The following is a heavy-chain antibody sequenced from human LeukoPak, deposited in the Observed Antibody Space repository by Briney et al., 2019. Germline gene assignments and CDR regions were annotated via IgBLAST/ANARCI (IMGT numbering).Heavy chain of an antibody. CDR2: IYHSGST. CDR3: ARDSSLGSGPLDGFDI. Sequence: TSETLSLTCAVSGYSISSGYYWGWIRQPPGKGLEFIASIYHSGSTYYNSPLKSRVTISVDTSKNQFSLNLNSVTAADTALYYCARDSSLGSGPLDGFDIWGQGTLVTVPS. CDR1: GYSISSGYY. V-gene: IGHV4-38-2*02. D-gene: IGHD3-10*01. J-gene: IGHJ3*02.